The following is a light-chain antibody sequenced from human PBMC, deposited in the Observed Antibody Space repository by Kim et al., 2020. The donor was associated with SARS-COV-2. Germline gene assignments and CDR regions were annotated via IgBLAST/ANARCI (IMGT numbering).Light chain of an antibody. CDR1: SSYVWSYNL. Sequence: VSASPGHPLSISCTGTSSYVWSYNLVSWYQQHPGKAPKLMFYEVSKRPSGVSNRFSGSKSGNTASLTISGLQAEYEADYYCCSHLPFGGGTQLTVL. CDR2: EVS. J-gene: IGLJ2*01. V-gene: IGLV2-23*02. CDR3: CSHLP.